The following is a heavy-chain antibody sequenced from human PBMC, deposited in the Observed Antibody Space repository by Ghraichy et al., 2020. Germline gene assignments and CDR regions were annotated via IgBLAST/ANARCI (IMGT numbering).Heavy chain of an antibody. CDR2: ISSSSSYI. Sequence: GSLRLSCAASGLTFNDYTMHWVRQAPGRGLEWVSSISSSSSYIYYADSVKGRFTISRDNAKNSLYLQMNSLRAEDTAVYYCVRAKGVNSAYPWGQGTLVTVSS. CDR1: GLTFNDYT. V-gene: IGHV3-21*01. D-gene: IGHD3-16*01. J-gene: IGHJ5*02. CDR3: VRAKGVNSAYP.